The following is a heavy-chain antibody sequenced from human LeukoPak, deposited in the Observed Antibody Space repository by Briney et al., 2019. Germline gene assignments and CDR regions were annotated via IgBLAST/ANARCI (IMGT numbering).Heavy chain of an antibody. Sequence: GGSLRLSCAASGFTFSSYGMHWVRQAPGKGLEWVAVISYDGSNKYYADSVKGRFTISRDNSKNTLYLQMNSLRAEDTAVYYCARALAVSRYDYWGQGTLVTVSS. CDR2: ISYDGSNK. CDR1: GFTFSSYG. V-gene: IGHV3-30*03. J-gene: IGHJ4*02. D-gene: IGHD3-16*02. CDR3: ARALAVSRYDY.